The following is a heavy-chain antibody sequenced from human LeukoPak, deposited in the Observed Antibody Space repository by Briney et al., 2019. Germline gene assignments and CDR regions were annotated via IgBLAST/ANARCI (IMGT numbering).Heavy chain of an antibody. Sequence: SETLSLTCTVSGGSISSGGYYWSWIRQHPGKGLEWIGYIYYSGSTYYNPSLKSRVTISVDTSKNQFSLKLSSVTAADTAVYYCARGPGDYGTSDWYFDLWGRGTLVTVSS. CDR2: IYYSGST. CDR3: ARGPGDYGTSDWYFDL. J-gene: IGHJ2*01. D-gene: IGHD4-17*01. CDR1: GGSISSGGYY. V-gene: IGHV4-31*03.